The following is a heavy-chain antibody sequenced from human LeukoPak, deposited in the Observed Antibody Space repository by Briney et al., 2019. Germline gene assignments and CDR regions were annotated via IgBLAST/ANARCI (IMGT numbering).Heavy chain of an antibody. Sequence: SETLSLTCTVSGGSISSYYWSWIRQPPGKGLEWIGYIYTSGSTNYNPSLKSRVTISVDTSNNQFSLKLSSVTAADTAVYYCARHTKYYDFWSGYHNWFDPWGRGTLVTVSS. CDR1: GGSISSYY. J-gene: IGHJ5*02. CDR2: IYTSGST. CDR3: ARHTKYYDFWSGYHNWFDP. V-gene: IGHV4-4*09. D-gene: IGHD3-3*01.